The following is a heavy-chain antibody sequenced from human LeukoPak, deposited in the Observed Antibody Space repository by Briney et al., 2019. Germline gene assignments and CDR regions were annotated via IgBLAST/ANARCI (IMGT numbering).Heavy chain of an antibody. D-gene: IGHD6-6*01. CDR3: ARGPRSSSPEWFDP. CDR2: IYHSGST. J-gene: IGHJ5*02. Sequence: SETLSLTCTVSGGSISSSSYYWGWIRQPPGKGLEWIGYIYHSGSTYYNPSLKSRVTISVDRSKNQFSLKLSSVTAADTAVYYCARGPRSSSPEWFDPWGQGTLVTVSS. V-gene: IGHV4-30-2*01. CDR1: GGSISSSSYY.